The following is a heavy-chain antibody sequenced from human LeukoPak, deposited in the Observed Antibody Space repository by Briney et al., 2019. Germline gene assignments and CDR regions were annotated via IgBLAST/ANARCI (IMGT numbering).Heavy chain of an antibody. Sequence: PGGSLRLSCAASGFTFSNAWMSWVRQAPGKGLEWVGRIKSKTDGGTTDYAAPVKGRFTISRDDSKNTLYLQMNSLKTEDTAVYYCITTDFWSGYDDYWGQGTLVTVSS. J-gene: IGHJ4*02. D-gene: IGHD3-3*01. V-gene: IGHV3-15*01. CDR2: IKSKTDGGTT. CDR3: ITTDFWSGYDDY. CDR1: GFTFSNAW.